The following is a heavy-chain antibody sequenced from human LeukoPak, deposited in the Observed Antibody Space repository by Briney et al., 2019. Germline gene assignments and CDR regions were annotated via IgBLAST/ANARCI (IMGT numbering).Heavy chain of an antibody. J-gene: IGHJ4*02. D-gene: IGHD6-6*01. CDR1: GYTFTSYY. V-gene: IGHV1-46*01. Sequence: ASVKVSCKASGYTFTSYYMHWVRQAPGQGLEWMGIINPSGGSTSYAQKLQGRVTMTTDTSASTAYMELRSLRSDDTAVYYCARTPGWARYFDYWGQGTLVTVSS. CDR2: INPSGGST. CDR3: ARTPGWARYFDY.